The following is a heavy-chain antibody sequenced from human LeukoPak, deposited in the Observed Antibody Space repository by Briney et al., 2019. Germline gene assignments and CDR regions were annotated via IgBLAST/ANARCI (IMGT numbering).Heavy chain of an antibody. J-gene: IGHJ4*02. CDR3: AGDDYDSSGYYDY. CDR1: GFTFRSYA. CDR2: ISYDGSNK. D-gene: IGHD3-22*01. Sequence: GGSLRLSCAASGFTFRSYAMHWVRQAPGKGLEWVAVISYDGSNKYYADSVKGRFTISRDNSKNTLYLQMNSLRAEDTAVYYCAGDDYDSSGYYDYWGQGTLVTVSS. V-gene: IGHV3-30-3*01.